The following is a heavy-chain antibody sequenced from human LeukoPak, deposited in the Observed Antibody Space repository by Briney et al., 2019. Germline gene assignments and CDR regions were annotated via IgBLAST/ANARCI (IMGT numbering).Heavy chain of an antibody. V-gene: IGHV4-59*12. CDR1: GASISSYD. D-gene: IGHD3-16*02. J-gene: IGHJ4*02. CDR2: IYYSGST. Sequence: SETLSLTCTVSGASISSYDWSWIRQPPGKGLEWIGYIYYSGSTNYNPSLKSRVTISVDTSKNQFSLKLSSVTAADTAVYYCARDNYHYVWGSYRQEYYFDYWGQGTLVTVSS. CDR3: ARDNYHYVWGSYRQEYYFDY.